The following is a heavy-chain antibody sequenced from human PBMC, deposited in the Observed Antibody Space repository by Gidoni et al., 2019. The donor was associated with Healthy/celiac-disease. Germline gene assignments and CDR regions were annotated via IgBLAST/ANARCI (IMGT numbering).Heavy chain of an antibody. CDR2: IYSGGNT. J-gene: IGHJ6*03. Sequence: EVQLVESGGGLIQPGGSLRLSCAASGFTVISTYVSWVRQAPGKGVEWVSVIYSGGNTDYADFVKGRFTISRDNSKNTLYLQMNSLRGEDTAVYYCARDRVGAAPIYSYYYMDVWGKGTTVTVSS. CDR3: ARDRVGAAPIYSYYYMDV. V-gene: IGHV3-53*01. D-gene: IGHD1-26*01. CDR1: GFTVISTY.